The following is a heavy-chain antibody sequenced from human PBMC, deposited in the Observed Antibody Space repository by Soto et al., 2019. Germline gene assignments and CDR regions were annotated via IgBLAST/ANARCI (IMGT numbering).Heavy chain of an antibody. D-gene: IGHD1-26*01. CDR3: TRHDSGSYHYQYYYYGMDV. J-gene: IGHJ6*02. V-gene: IGHV3-73*01. CDR2: IRSKANSYAT. CDR1: GFTFSGSA. Sequence: GGSLRLSCAASGFTFSGSAMHWVRQASGKGLEWVGRIRSKANSYATAYAASVKGRFTISRDDSKNTAYLQMNSLKTEDTAVYYCTRHDSGSYHYQYYYYGMDVWGQGTTVTVSS.